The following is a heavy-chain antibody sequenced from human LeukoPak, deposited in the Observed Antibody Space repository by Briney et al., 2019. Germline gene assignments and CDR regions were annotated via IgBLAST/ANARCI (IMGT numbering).Heavy chain of an antibody. V-gene: IGHV3-33*01. CDR1: GFTFSSYG. J-gene: IGHJ2*01. CDR2: IWYDGSNT. CDR3: ARGHWRIDL. Sequence: PGRSLRLSCAASGFTFSSYGMHWVRQAPGKGLEWVADIWYDGSNTDDADSVKGRFTISRDNSKNTLYLQMNSLRAEDTAVYYCARGHWRIDLWGRGTLVTVSS. D-gene: IGHD1-1*01.